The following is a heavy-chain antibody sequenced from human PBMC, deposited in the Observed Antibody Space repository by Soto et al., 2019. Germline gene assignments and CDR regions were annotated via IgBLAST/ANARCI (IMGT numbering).Heavy chain of an antibody. CDR2: ISAYNGNT. Sequence: QVQLVQSGAEVKKPGASVKVSCKASGYTFTSYGISWVRQAPGQGLEWMGWISAYNGNTNYAQKLQGRVTMTTDTPTSTAYRERGSRRSDDTAVYYCARAQQLVLRGNWFAPWGKGPLVPVSS. CDR1: GYTFTSYG. V-gene: IGHV1-18*04. J-gene: IGHJ5*02. D-gene: IGHD6-13*01. CDR3: ARAQQLVLRGNWFAP.